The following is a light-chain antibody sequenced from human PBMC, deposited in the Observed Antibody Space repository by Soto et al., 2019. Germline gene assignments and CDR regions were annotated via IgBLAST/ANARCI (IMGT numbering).Light chain of an antibody. Sequence: EIVLTQSPGTLSLSPGERATLSCRASQSVSSSYLAWYQQKPGQAPRLLIYGASSRATGIPDRFSGSGSGTDFTLTISRLEPEDFAVYSCQQYGSSPPVTFGQGTRREIK. J-gene: IGKJ5*01. CDR3: QQYGSSPPVT. CDR2: GAS. CDR1: QSVSSSY. V-gene: IGKV3-20*01.